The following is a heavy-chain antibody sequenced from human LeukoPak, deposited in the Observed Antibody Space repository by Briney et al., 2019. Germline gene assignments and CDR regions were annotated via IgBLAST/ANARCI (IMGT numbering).Heavy chain of an antibody. V-gene: IGHV1-69*04. CDR2: IIPILGIA. J-gene: IGHJ4*02. Sequence: SVKVSCKASGGTFSSYAISWVRQAPGQGLEWMGRIIPILGIANYAQKFQGRVTITADKSTSTAYMELSSLRSEDTAVYYCARGVRDDSTNSAGFDYWGQGTLVTVSS. CDR3: ARGVRDDSTNSAGFDY. D-gene: IGHD3-22*01. CDR1: GGTFSSYA.